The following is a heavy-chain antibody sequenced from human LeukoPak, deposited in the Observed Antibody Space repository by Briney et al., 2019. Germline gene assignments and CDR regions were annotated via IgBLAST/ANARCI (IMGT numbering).Heavy chain of an antibody. CDR1: GFIFSTSV. V-gene: IGHV3-30*09. CDR2: ISHDGGNK. CDR3: ARDLIAARTKALEGSDYYYGMDV. D-gene: IGHD3-3*01. Sequence: GGSLRLPCAASGFIFSTSVIHWVRQAPGKGLEWVALISHDGGNKQYGDSVNGRFAISRDNSENTLALEMSSLTVEDTAVYYCARDLIAARTKALEGSDYYYGMDVWGQGTTVTVSS. J-gene: IGHJ6*02.